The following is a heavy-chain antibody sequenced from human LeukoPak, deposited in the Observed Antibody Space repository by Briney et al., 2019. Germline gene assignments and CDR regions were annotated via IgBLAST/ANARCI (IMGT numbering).Heavy chain of an antibody. CDR1: GYSFNNYD. Sequence: ASVKVSCTASGYSFNNYDINWVRQAPGQGLEWMGWMNPNSGNTGYAQNFRGRVTMTRTTSIKTAYMTLSSLTSDDTAVYYCVRGDKADYSDYVMWGQGTLVTVSS. CDR2: MNPNSGNT. CDR3: VRGDKADYSDYVM. V-gene: IGHV1-8*01. J-gene: IGHJ4*02. D-gene: IGHD4-11*01.